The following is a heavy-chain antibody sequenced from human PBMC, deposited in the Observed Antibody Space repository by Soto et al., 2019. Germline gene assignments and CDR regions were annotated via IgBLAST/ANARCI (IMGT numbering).Heavy chain of an antibody. J-gene: IGHJ3*02. Sequence: GGSLRLSCAASGFTFSSCWMHWVRQAPGKGLVWVSRINSDGSSTSYADSVKGRFTISRDNAKNTLYLQMNSLRAEDTAVYYCARDGEELVPHPNAFDIWGQGTMDTVSS. CDR2: INSDGSST. V-gene: IGHV3-74*01. D-gene: IGHD6-6*01. CDR1: GFTFSSCW. CDR3: ARDGEELVPHPNAFDI.